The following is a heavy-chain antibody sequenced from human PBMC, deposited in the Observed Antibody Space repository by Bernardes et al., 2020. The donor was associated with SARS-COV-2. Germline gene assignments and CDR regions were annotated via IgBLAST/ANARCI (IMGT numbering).Heavy chain of an antibody. CDR1: GYTFTSYG. Sequence: ASVKVSCKASGYTFTSYGISWVRQAPGQGLEWMGWISAYNGNTNYAQKLQGRVTMTTDTSTSTAYMELRSLRSDDTAVYYCARVVGSGWSIYYYYYGMDVWGQGTTVTVSS. CDR3: ARVVGSGWSIYYYYYGMDV. CDR2: ISAYNGNT. V-gene: IGHV1-18*01. D-gene: IGHD6-19*01. J-gene: IGHJ6*02.